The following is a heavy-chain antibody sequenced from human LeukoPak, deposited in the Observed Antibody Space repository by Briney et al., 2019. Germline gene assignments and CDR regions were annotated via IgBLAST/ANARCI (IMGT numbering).Heavy chain of an antibody. D-gene: IGHD6-19*01. J-gene: IGHJ4*02. CDR1: GFTFSSYG. CDR3: AKDPPYSSGWVDY. Sequence: GGSLRLPCAASGFTFSSYGMHWVRQAPGKGLEWVAFIRYDGGNKYYADSVKGRFTISRDNSKNTLYLQMNSLRAEDTAVYYCAKDPPYSSGWVDYWGQGTLVTVSS. CDR2: IRYDGGNK. V-gene: IGHV3-30*02.